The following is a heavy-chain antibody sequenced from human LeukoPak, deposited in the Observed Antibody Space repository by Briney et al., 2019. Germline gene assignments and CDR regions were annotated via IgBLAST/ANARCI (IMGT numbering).Heavy chain of an antibody. CDR2: ISGSGGST. CDR3: AKDTIITMIVVVTPDAFDI. J-gene: IGHJ3*02. V-gene: IGHV3-23*01. Sequence: GGSLRLSCAASGFTFSSYAMSWVRQAPGKGREWVSGISGSGGSTYYADSVKGRFTISRDNSKNTLYLQMNSLRAEDTAVYYCAKDTIITMIVVVTPDAFDIWGQGTMVTVSS. CDR1: GFTFSSYA. D-gene: IGHD3-22*01.